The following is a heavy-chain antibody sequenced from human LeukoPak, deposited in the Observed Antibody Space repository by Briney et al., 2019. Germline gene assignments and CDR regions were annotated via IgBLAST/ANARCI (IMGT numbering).Heavy chain of an antibody. J-gene: IGHJ4*02. Sequence: ASVKVSCKASGYTFTGYYMHWVRQAPGQGLEWMERINPNSGGTNYAQKFQGRVTMTRDTSISTAYVELSRLRSDDTAVYYCASRGGSPPRDFDYWGQGTLVTVSS. CDR3: ASRGGSPPRDFDY. CDR1: GYTFTGYY. V-gene: IGHV1-2*06. CDR2: INPNSGGT. D-gene: IGHD1-26*01.